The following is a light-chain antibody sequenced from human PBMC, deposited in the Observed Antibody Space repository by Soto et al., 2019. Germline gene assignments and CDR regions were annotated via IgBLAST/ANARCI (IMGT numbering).Light chain of an antibody. V-gene: IGKV3-15*01. J-gene: IGKJ1*01. CDR3: QPYHYWGA. Sequence: EIVMTQSPATLSVSPGERATLSCRASKSISSNLALYQKKPGQAPRLLIYEASSRATCIPARFSGRGSGTEFSPTISSQQSEDFAVYYCQPYHYWGACGQGTKVEIK. CDR1: KSISSN. CDR2: EAS.